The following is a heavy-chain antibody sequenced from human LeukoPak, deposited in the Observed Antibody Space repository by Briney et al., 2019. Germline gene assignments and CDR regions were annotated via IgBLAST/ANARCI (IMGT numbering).Heavy chain of an antibody. CDR1: GFTFNTHG. Sequence: GGSLRLSCAASGFTFNTHGMSWVRQAPGKGLEWISGINGNGASTYYSDSVKGRFTISRDNSKNTLYLQMSSLRAEDTAVYYCAKDQGYSYYYLDYWGQGTLVTVSS. V-gene: IGHV3-23*01. D-gene: IGHD5-18*01. CDR3: AKDQGYSYYYLDY. CDR2: INGNGAST. J-gene: IGHJ4*02.